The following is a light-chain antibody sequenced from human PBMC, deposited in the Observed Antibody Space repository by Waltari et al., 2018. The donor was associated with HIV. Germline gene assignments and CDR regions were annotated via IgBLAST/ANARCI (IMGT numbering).Light chain of an antibody. V-gene: IGLV2-14*01. Sequence: QSALTQPASVSGSPGQSITISCTGTSSDVGGYNYVSWYQHHPCKAPKLMISEVSNRPSGVSNRFSGSKSGNTASLTISGLQAEDEADYYCSSYSSSITLYVVFSGGTKLTVL. CDR1: SSDVGGYNY. CDR2: EVS. CDR3: SSYSSSITLYVV. J-gene: IGLJ2*01.